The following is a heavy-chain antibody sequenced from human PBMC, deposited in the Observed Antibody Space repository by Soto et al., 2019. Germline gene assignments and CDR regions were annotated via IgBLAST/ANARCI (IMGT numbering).Heavy chain of an antibody. CDR2: IVPLFGTT. D-gene: IGHD6-19*01. CDR3: ARSQEYSSGWYHSFDP. J-gene: IGHJ5*02. Sequence: QVQLVQSGAEVKKPGSSVKVSCKASGGTFTNYTLNWVRQAPGQGLEWLGGIVPLFGTTNYSPKFRGRVTITADESTNTVYMDLSSLRSEDTAFYYCARSQEYSSGWYHSFDPWGQGTLVTVSS. CDR1: GGTFTNYT. V-gene: IGHV1-69*01.